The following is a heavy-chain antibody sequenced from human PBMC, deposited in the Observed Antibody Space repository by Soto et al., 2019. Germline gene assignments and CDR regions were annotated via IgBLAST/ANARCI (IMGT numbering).Heavy chain of an antibody. Sequence: QVQLVESGGGVVQPGRSLRLSCAASGFTFSSYGMHWVRQAPGKGLEWVAVISYDGSNKYYADSVKGRFTIYRDNSKNTLYLQMNSRRAEDTAVYYCAKDEPYGSGGSCYHAGIDYWGQGTMVTVSS. D-gene: IGHD2-15*01. V-gene: IGHV3-30*18. CDR1: GFTFSSYG. CDR3: AKDEPYGSGGSCYHAGIDY. CDR2: ISYDGSNK. J-gene: IGHJ4*02.